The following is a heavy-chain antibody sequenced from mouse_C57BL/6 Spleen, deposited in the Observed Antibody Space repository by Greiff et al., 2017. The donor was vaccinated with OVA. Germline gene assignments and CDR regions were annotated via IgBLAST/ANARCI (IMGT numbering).Heavy chain of an antibody. CDR2: FYPGSGSI. D-gene: IGHD1-1*01. J-gene: IGHJ3*01. CDR3: ARHEDGYGSRRAWFAY. CDR1: GYTFTEYT. V-gene: IGHV1-62-2*01. Sequence: QVQLQQSGAELVKPGASVKLSCKASGYTFTEYTIHWVKQRSGQGLEWIGWFYPGSGSIKYNEKFKDKATLTADKSSSTVYMELSRLTSEDSAVYFCARHEDGYGSRRAWFAYWGQGTLGTVSA.